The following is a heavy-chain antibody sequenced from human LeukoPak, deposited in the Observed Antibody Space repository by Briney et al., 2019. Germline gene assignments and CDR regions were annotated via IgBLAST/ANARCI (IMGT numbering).Heavy chain of an antibody. D-gene: IGHD3-22*01. J-gene: IGHJ4*02. CDR3: ARDGGYYYDSSGYENYFDY. CDR2: INSDGSTT. Sequence: GGSLRLSCAASGFTFSSNWMYWVRQAPGKGLVWVSRINSDGSTTSYVDSVKGRFTISRDNAKSTLYLQMNSLRAEDTAVYYCARDGGYYYDSSGYENYFDYWGQGTLVTVSS. CDR1: GFTFSSNW. V-gene: IGHV3-74*01.